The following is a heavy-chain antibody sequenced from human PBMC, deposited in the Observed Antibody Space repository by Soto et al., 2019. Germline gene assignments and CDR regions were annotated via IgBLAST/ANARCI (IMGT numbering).Heavy chain of an antibody. V-gene: IGHV4-61*05. CDR2: IYYSGST. CDR1: GGSISSSSYY. Sequence: SETLSLSCTVSGGSISSSSYYWGWIRQPPGKGLEWIGYIYYSGSTNYNPSLKSRVTISVDTSKNQFSLKLSSVTAADTAVYYCARVTFGIAAAGTGYYFDYWGQGTLVTVSS. J-gene: IGHJ4*02. D-gene: IGHD6-13*01. CDR3: ARVTFGIAAAGTGYYFDY.